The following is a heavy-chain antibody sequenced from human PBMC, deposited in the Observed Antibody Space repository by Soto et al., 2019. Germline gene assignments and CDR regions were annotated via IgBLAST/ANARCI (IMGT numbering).Heavy chain of an antibody. Sequence: GGSLRLSCAASGFTFSSYGMHWVRQAPGKGLEWVAVISYDGSNKYYADSVKGRFTISRDNSKNTLYLQMNSLRAEDTAVYYCAKDQDTNKYYFDYWGQGTLVTVSS. CDR1: GFTFSSYG. CDR2: ISYDGSNK. D-gene: IGHD5-18*01. J-gene: IGHJ4*02. V-gene: IGHV3-30*18. CDR3: AKDQDTNKYYFDY.